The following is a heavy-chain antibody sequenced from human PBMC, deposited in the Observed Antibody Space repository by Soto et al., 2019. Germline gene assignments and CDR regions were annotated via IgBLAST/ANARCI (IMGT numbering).Heavy chain of an antibody. CDR3: TRLRCSGVDCSGYYYMVV. CDR2: IYYDGSKE. CDR1: GFTFGSYG. J-gene: IGHJ6*03. D-gene: IGHD2-21*01. V-gene: IGHV3-33*01. Sequence: QVQLVESGGGGVQPGRSLRLSCAASGFTFGSYGMHWVRQAPGKGLEWLALIYYDGSKEYYAESVKGRFTISRDNSKNTLCLQTVSQRVEDTALCYCTRLRCSGVDCSGYYYMVVFGKGTTVAVPS.